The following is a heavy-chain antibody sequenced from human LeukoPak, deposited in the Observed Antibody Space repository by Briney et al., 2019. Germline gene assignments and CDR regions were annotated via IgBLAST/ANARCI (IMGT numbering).Heavy chain of an antibody. CDR3: AKTPIIGQGWLRVSFDY. CDR2: IRYDGSNK. D-gene: IGHD5-12*01. J-gene: IGHJ4*02. CDR1: GFTFSSYG. Sequence: GGSLRLSCAASGFTFSSYGMHWVRQAPGKGLEWVAFIRYDGSNKYYADSVKGRFTISRDNSKNTLYLQMNSLRAEDTAVYHCAKTPIIGQGWLRVSFDYWGQGTLVTVSS. V-gene: IGHV3-30*02.